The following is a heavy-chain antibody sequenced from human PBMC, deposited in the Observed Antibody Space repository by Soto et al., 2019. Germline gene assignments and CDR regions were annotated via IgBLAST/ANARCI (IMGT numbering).Heavy chain of an antibody. CDR3: ARGIVVVVAAPPYFDY. J-gene: IGHJ4*02. D-gene: IGHD2-15*01. Sequence: SETLSLTCTVSGGSISSYYWSWIRQPPGKGLEWIGYIYYSGSTNYNPSLKSRVTISVDTSKNQFSLKLSSVTAADTAVYYGARGIVVVVAAPPYFDYWGQGTLVTVSS. CDR2: IYYSGST. CDR1: GGSISSYY. V-gene: IGHV4-59*01.